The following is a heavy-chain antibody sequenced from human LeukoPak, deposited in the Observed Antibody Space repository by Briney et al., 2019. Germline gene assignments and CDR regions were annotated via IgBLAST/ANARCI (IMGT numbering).Heavy chain of an antibody. J-gene: IGHJ5*02. CDR2: IYYSGST. CDR3: ARVEVAGTGWFDP. D-gene: IGHD6-19*01. CDR1: GGSISSGGYY. Sequence: SETLSLTCTVSGGSISSGGYYWSWIRQHPGKGLEWIGYIYYSGSTYYNPSLKSRVTISVDTSKNQFSLKLSSVTAADTAAYYCARVEVAGTGWFDPWGQGTLVTVSS. V-gene: IGHV4-31*03.